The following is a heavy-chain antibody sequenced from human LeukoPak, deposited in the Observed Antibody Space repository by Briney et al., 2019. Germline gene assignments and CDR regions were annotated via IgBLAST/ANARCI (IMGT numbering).Heavy chain of an antibody. Sequence: SETLSLTCTVSGGSVSSSSYYWGWIRQPPGKGLEWIGYIYYSGSTNYNPSLKSRVTISVDTSKNQFSLKLSSVTAADTAVYYCARGAYSSGVSAFDIWGQGTMVTVSS. J-gene: IGHJ3*02. CDR3: ARGAYSSGVSAFDI. CDR2: IYYSGST. CDR1: GGSVSSSSYY. D-gene: IGHD6-19*01. V-gene: IGHV4-61*01.